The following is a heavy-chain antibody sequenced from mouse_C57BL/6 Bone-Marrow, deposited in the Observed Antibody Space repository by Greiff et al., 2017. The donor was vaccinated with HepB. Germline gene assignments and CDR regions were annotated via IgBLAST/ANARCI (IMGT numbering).Heavy chain of an antibody. D-gene: IGHD2-1*01. J-gene: IGHJ2*01. CDR1: GYTFTSYW. CDR2: IDPSDSYT. CDR3: AREGGKGY. Sequence: QVQLQQPGAELVKPGASVKLSCKASGYTFTSYWMQWVKQRPGQGLEWIGEIDPSDSYTNYNQKFKGKATLTVDTSSSTAYMQRSSLTSEDSAVYYGAREGGKGYWGQGTTLTVSS. V-gene: IGHV1-50*01.